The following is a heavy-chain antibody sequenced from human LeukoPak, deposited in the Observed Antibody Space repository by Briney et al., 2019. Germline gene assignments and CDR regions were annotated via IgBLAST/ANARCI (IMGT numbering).Heavy chain of an antibody. V-gene: IGHV3-23*01. CDR3: ARVSHYYDRSGYFSLYFDY. J-gene: IGHJ4*02. Sequence: GGSLRLSCEASGFTFSGYGMSWVRQAPGKGLEWVSGFSGSGSNTYYADSVMGRFTISRDNSKNTLYLQMSSLRGEDTAVYYCARVSHYYDRSGYFSLYFDYWGQGTLVTVSS. CDR1: GFTFSGYG. D-gene: IGHD3-22*01. CDR2: FSGSGSNT.